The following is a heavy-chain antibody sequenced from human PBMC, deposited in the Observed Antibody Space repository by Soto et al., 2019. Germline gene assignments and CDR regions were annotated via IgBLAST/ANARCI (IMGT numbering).Heavy chain of an antibody. CDR2: VNHSGST. CDR3: AKGPEGTTLKWFYP. J-gene: IGHJ5*02. V-gene: IGHV4-34*01. CDR1: GGAFTGYY. Sequence: ASETLSLTCAVYGGAFTGYYWSWIRQTPGKGLEWIGEVNHSGSTNYSPSLKSRVTISVETSKNQFSLKMWSLSAADTGVYYCAKGPEGTTLKWFYPWGQGTPVTVSS. D-gene: IGHD4-17*01.